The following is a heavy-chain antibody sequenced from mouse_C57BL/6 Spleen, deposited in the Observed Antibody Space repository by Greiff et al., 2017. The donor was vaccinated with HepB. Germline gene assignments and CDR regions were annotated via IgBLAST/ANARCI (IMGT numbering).Heavy chain of an antibody. D-gene: IGHD2-4*01. CDR2: INPYNGGT. CDR1: GYTFTDYY. V-gene: IGHV1-19*01. CDR3: AYDYDDRAWFAY. J-gene: IGHJ3*01. Sequence: EVQLQQSGPVLVKPGASVKMSCKASGYTFTDYYMNWVKQSHGKSLEWIGVINPYNGGTSYNQKFKGKATLTVDKSSSTAYMELNSLTSEDSAVYYCAYDYDDRAWFAYWGQGTLVTVSA.